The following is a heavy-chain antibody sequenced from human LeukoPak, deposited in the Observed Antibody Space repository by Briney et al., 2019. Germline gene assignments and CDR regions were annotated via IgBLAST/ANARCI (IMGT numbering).Heavy chain of an antibody. V-gene: IGHV5-51*01. Sequence: GESLQISCKGLGYSFSSYWNAWVRQRPGKRQEWMGIIYPGGSETRYDPSFQGQVTISADSSTSTAYLQWSSLRASDTAMYYCARASRDGYNQNFDHWGQGTLVTVSS. CDR1: GYSFSSYW. CDR3: ARASRDGYNQNFDH. D-gene: IGHD5-24*01. J-gene: IGHJ4*02. CDR2: IYPGGSET.